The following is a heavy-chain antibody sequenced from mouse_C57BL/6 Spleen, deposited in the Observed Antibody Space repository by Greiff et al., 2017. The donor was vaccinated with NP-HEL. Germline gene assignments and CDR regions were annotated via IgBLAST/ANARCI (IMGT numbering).Heavy chain of an antibody. D-gene: IGHD1-1*01. J-gene: IGHJ2*01. Sequence: QVQLQQSGPELVKPGASVKISCKASGYAFSSSWMNWVKQRPGKGLEWIGRIYPGDGDTNYNGKFKGKATLTADKSSSTAYMQLSSLTSEDSAVYFCARSLITTVVARDYWGQGTTLTVSS. V-gene: IGHV1-82*01. CDR2: IYPGDGDT. CDR1: GYAFSSSW. CDR3: ARSLITTVVARDY.